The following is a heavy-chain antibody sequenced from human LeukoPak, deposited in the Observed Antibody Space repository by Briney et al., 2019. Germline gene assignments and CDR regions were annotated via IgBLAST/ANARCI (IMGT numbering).Heavy chain of an antibody. V-gene: IGHV4-39*01. CDR2: IYYSGST. J-gene: IGHJ6*02. D-gene: IGHD2-15*01. CDR3: ARRPRTLRYYYGMDV. Sequence: XXIYYSGSTYYNPSLKSRVTISVDTSKNQFSLKLSSVTAADTAVYYCARRPRTLRYYYGMDVWGQGTTVTVSS.